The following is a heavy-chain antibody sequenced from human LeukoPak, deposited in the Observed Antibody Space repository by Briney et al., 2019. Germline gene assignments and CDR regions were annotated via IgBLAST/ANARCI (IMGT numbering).Heavy chain of an antibody. CDR2: INHSGST. CDR1: GGSISSSSYY. J-gene: IGHJ3*02. Sequence: SETLSLTCTVSGGSISSSSYYWSWIRQPPGKGLEWIGEINHSGSTNYNPSLKSRVTISVDTSKNQFSLKLSSVTAADTAVYYCPRAHYDYVWGSYRSDRGHAFDIWGQGTMVTVSS. D-gene: IGHD3-16*02. V-gene: IGHV4-39*07. CDR3: PRAHYDYVWGSYRSDRGHAFDI.